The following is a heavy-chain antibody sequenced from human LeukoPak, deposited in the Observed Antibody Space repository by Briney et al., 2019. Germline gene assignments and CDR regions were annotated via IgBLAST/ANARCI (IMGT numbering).Heavy chain of an antibody. CDR3: ARGTIAHQRWLQFRRREAWSVPDY. D-gene: IGHD5-24*01. CDR1: GYTFTSYD. V-gene: IGHV1-8*01. Sequence: ASVKVSCKASGYTFTSYDINWVRQATGQGLGWMGWMNPNSGNTGYSQKFQGRVTMTRNTSISTAYMELSSLRSEDTAVYYCARGTIAHQRWLQFRRREAWSVPDYWGQGTLVTVSS. J-gene: IGHJ4*02. CDR2: MNPNSGNT.